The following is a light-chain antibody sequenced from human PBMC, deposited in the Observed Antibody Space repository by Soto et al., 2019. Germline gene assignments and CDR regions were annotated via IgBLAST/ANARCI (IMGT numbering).Light chain of an antibody. J-gene: IGLJ1*01. Sequence: QSVLTQPPAASGTPGHSVTISCSGSSSNIGSNYVYWYQQLPGTAPKLLIYRNNQRPSGVPDRFSGSKSGTSASLAISGHRSEDEADYYCAAWDDSLSGYVFGTGTKVTVL. CDR1: SSNIGSNY. V-gene: IGLV1-47*01. CDR3: AAWDDSLSGYV. CDR2: RNN.